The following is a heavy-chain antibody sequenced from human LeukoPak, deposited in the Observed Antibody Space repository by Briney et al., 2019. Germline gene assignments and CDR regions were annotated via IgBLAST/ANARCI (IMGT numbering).Heavy chain of an antibody. CDR2: INPNGGGI. D-gene: IGHD7-27*01. Sequence: EASVKVSCKASGYTFTSYGISWVRQAPGQGLEWMGRINPNGGGIIYAQNFQDRVTMTRDTSINTAYMELSRLRSDDTAVYYCARDLPSTSNWELDYWGQGTPVTVST. J-gene: IGHJ4*02. V-gene: IGHV1-2*06. CDR3: ARDLPSTSNWELDY. CDR1: GYTFTSYG.